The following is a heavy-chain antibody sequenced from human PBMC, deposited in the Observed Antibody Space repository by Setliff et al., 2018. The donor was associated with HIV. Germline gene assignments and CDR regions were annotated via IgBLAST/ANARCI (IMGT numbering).Heavy chain of an antibody. CDR2: VKQDGTET. J-gene: IGHJ4*02. CDR1: GFRFRSYW. D-gene: IGHD4-4*01. Sequence: LRLSCAASGFRFRSYWMSWVRQAPGKGLESVANVKQDGTETLYVDSVKGRFTISRDNANNLVYLQMNSLRVEDTAVYYCARFRLYHYSNKVDYWGQGTLVTVSS. CDR3: ARFRLYHYSNKVDY. V-gene: IGHV3-7*01.